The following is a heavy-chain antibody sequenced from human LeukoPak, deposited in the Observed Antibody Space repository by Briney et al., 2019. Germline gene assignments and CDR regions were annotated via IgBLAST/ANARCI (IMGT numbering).Heavy chain of an antibody. CDR2: IYHSGST. CDR1: GYSISSGYY. D-gene: IGHD5-12*01. Sequence: GSLRLSCTGSGYSISSGYYWGWIRQPPGKGLEWIGSIYHSGSTYYNPSLKSRVTISVDTSKNQFSLKLSSVTAADTAVYYCARAGYSGYDLGYLSYYYMDVWGKGTTVTISS. V-gene: IGHV4-38-2*02. J-gene: IGHJ6*03. CDR3: ARAGYSGYDLGYLSYYYMDV.